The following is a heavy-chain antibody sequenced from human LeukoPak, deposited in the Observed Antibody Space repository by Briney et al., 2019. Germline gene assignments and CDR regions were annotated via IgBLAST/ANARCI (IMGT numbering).Heavy chain of an antibody. CDR2: INTNTGNP. V-gene: IGHV7-4-1*02. CDR1: GYTFTTYA. D-gene: IGHD6-19*01. Sequence: PGASVKVSCKASGYTFTTYAMNWARQAPGQGLEWMGWINTNTGNPTYAQGFTGRFFFSLDTSVSTAYLQISSLRAEDTAVYYCSRYTSGYYRWFDPWGQGTLVTVSS. J-gene: IGHJ5*02. CDR3: SRYTSGYYRWFDP.